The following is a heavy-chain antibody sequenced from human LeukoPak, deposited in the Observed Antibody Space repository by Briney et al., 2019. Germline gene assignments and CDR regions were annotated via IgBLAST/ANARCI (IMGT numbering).Heavy chain of an antibody. J-gene: IGHJ4*02. CDR3: AKSTAPSLYGDYFDY. CDR1: GFTLSGYT. CDR2: ITGGSTYI. Sequence: GGSLRLSCAASGFTLSGYTMNWVRQAPGKGLEWVSSITGGSTYIHYADSVKGRFTISRDDAKNSLYLQMNSLRAEDTAVYYCAKSTAPSLYGDYFDYLGQGTLVTVSS. V-gene: IGHV3-21*04. D-gene: IGHD4-17*01.